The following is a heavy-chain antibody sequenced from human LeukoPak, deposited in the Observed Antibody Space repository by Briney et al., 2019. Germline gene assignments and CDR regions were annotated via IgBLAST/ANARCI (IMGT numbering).Heavy chain of an antibody. CDR2: IYTSGST. Sequence: PSQTLSLTCSVSGGSISSGSYYWSWIRQPAGKGLEWIGRIYTSGSTNYNPSLKSRVTMSFDASNNQFSLRLSSVTAADTAVYYCARVKTGGYYNYWGQGTLVTVSS. CDR3: ARVKTGGYYNY. D-gene: IGHD3-22*01. J-gene: IGHJ4*02. CDR1: GGSISSGSYY. V-gene: IGHV4-61*02.